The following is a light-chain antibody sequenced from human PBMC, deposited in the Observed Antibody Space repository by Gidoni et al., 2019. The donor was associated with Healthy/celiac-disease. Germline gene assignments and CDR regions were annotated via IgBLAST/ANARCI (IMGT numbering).Light chain of an antibody. CDR1: QSVSSN. J-gene: IGKJ2*01. CDR2: GAS. V-gene: IGKV3-15*01. Sequence: EIVMTQSPATLYVSPGERATLSCRASQSVSSNLAWYQQKPGQAPRLLIYGASTRATGIPARFSGSGSGTEFTLTISRLQSEDFAVYYCQQYSSWPPYTFGQGTKLEIK. CDR3: QQYSSWPPYT.